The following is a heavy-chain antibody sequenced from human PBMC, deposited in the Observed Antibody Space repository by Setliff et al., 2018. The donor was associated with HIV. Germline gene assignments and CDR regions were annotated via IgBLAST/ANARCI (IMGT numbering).Heavy chain of an antibody. D-gene: IGHD5-12*01. CDR3: AKGRWPVNVVSTIIRYYYYMDV. Sequence: LSLTCAVYGGSLTGYFWTWIRQSPGKGLEWVAMIRHDGSYGYYTESVKDRFTVSRDNSKNTVFLQMNSLRREDTGVYYCAKGRWPVNVVSTIIRYYYYMDVWGSGTTVTVSS. CDR2: IRHDGSYG. CDR1: GGSLTGYF. J-gene: IGHJ6*03. V-gene: IGHV3-30*02.